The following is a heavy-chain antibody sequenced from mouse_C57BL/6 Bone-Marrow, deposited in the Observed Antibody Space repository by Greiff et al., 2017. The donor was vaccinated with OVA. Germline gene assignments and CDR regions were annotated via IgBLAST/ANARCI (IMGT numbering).Heavy chain of an antibody. J-gene: IGHJ4*01. CDR2: IWTGGGT. CDR1: GFSLTSYA. D-gene: IGHD2-3*01. V-gene: IGHV2-9-1*01. Sequence: QVQLKQSGPGLVAPSQSLSITCTVSGFSLTSYAISWVRQPPGKGLEWLGVIWTGGGTNYNSALKSRLSISKDNSKSQVFLKMNSLQTDDTARYYCAGWLLRDYYAMDYWGQGTSVTVSS. CDR3: AGWLLRDYYAMDY.